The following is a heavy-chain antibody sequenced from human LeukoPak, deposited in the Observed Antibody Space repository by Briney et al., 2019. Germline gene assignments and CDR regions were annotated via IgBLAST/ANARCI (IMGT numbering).Heavy chain of an antibody. CDR1: GDTFTGYY. Sequence: ASVKVSCKASGDTFTGYYIHWVRQAPGQGLEWMGWINPNSGGTNYAQKFQGRVTMTRDTSISTAYMELSRLRSDDTAVYYCARTYCSGGSCYGGGFDYWGQGTLVTVSS. CDR3: ARTYCSGGSCYGGGFDY. J-gene: IGHJ4*02. CDR2: INPNSGGT. D-gene: IGHD2-15*01. V-gene: IGHV1-2*02.